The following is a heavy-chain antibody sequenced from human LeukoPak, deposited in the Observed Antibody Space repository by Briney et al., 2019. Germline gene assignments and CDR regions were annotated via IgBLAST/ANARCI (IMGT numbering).Heavy chain of an antibody. CDR3: ARPSPPGDGYNPPDH. Sequence: GKSLTLSCVVSGFNFDSFAMHWVRQPLGKGLEWVAVISHDGRTKYYADSMKGRITISRDNSKNTLFLQMNNLRSEDTAVYFCARPSPPGDGYNPPDHWGQGTLVTVSS. CDR2: ISHDGRTK. J-gene: IGHJ4*02. D-gene: IGHD5-24*01. CDR1: GFNFDSFA. V-gene: IGHV3-30*04.